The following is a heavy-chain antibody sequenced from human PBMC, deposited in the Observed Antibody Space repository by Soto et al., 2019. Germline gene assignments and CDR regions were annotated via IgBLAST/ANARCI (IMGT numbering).Heavy chain of an antibody. V-gene: IGHV3-7*04. J-gene: IGHJ4*02. Sequence: EVQLVESGGGLVQPGGSLRLSCAASGFTFTSYWMDWVRQAPGKGLEWVAIINQDGSEKHYVDSVKGRFTISRDNAENSLYLEMDSLRAEDTAVYYCVTDYDDKGWGAYWGQGNLVTVSS. D-gene: IGHD3-9*01. CDR2: INQDGSEK. CDR1: GFTFTSYW. CDR3: VTDYDDKGWGAY.